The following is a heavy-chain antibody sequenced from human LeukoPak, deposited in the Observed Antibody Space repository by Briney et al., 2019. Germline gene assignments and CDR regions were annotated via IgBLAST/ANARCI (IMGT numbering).Heavy chain of an antibody. Sequence: GGSLRLSCEASGVSRNSGMYWVRQAPGKGLEWVAFISYDGSNAYYGDSVKGRFSISRDDSKNTLYLQMNSLRAEDTAVYYCAKDLNSRWSLDYWGHGTLVTVSS. CDR1: GVSRNSG. V-gene: IGHV3-30*18. D-gene: IGHD2/OR15-2a*01. J-gene: IGHJ4*01. CDR2: ISYDGSNA. CDR3: AKDLNSRWSLDY.